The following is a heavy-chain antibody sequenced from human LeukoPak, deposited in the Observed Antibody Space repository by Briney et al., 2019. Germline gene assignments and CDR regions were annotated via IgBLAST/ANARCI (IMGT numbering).Heavy chain of an antibody. V-gene: IGHV3-33*01. D-gene: IGHD5-24*01. CDR1: GFTFSSYG. J-gene: IGHJ4*02. CDR3: AANVEMAISIDY. Sequence: GGSLPLSCAASGFTFSSYGMHWVRQAPGKGLEWVAAIWYDGSIQYYADSVKGRFTISRDNSKNTLYLQMDSLRAEDTAVYYCAANVEMAISIDYWGQGTLVSLSS. CDR2: IWYDGSIQ.